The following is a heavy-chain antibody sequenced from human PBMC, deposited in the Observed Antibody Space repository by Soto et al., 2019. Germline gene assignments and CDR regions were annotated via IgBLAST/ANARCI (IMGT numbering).Heavy chain of an antibody. CDR2: IYYSGST. J-gene: IGHJ3*02. V-gene: IGHV4-59*01. CDR3: ARPAASELLGFGAGVVGAFDT. D-gene: IGHD3-10*01. CDR1: GGSISSYY. Sequence: PSETLSLTCTVSGGSISSYYWSWIRQPPGKGLEWIGYIYYSGSTNYNPSLKSRVTISVDTSKNQFSLKLSSVTAADTAVYYCARPAASELLGFGAGVVGAFDTWGEGTMVTVS.